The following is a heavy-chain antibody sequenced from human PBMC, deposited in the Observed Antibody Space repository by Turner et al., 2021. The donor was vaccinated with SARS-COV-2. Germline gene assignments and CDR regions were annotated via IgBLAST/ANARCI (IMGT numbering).Heavy chain of an antibody. D-gene: IGHD1-7*01. CDR3: ATSGGARNFYWYFDI. J-gene: IGHJ2*01. Sequence: EVQLLESGGGLVQPGGSLRLSCAASGFTFSSYAMSWVRQAPGKGLEWVSAIKGRFTISRDNSKNTLYLQMNSLRAEDTAVYYCATSGGARNFYWYFDIWGRGTLVTVSS. CDR1: GFTFSSYA. V-gene: IGHV3-23*01. CDR2: I.